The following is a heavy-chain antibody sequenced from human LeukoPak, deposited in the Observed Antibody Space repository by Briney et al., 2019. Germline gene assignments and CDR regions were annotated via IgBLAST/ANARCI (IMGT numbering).Heavy chain of an antibody. CDR3: AREGIRGYSYGPGKDAFDI. CDR1: GFTFSSYS. CDR2: ISSSSSYI. V-gene: IGHV3-21*04. D-gene: IGHD5-18*01. J-gene: IGHJ3*02. Sequence: GGSLRLSCAASGFTFSSYSMNWVRQAPGKGLEWVSSISSSSSYIYYADSVKGRFTISRDNAKNSLYLQMNSLRAEDTAVYYCAREGIRGYSYGPGKDAFDIWGQGTMVTVSS.